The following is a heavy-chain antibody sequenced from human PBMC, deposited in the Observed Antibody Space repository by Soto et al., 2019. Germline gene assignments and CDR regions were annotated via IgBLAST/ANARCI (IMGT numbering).Heavy chain of an antibody. Sequence: GSLRLSCISSGFTFRTYTMNWVRQAPGKGLEWVSDIRGFSPYTFYAESVKGRFTISRDNAKNSLYLQMNSLRAEDTAVYYCARDRGYDAHDYYYNAMDVWGQGTTVTVPS. CDR1: GFTFRTYT. D-gene: IGHD3-10*01. V-gene: IGHV3-21*01. J-gene: IGHJ6*02. CDR3: ARDRGYDAHDYYYNAMDV. CDR2: IRGFSPYT.